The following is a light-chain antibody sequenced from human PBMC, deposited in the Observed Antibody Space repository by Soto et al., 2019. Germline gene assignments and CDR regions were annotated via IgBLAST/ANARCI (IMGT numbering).Light chain of an antibody. CDR2: GAS. Sequence: DLELTQSPSSLSASVGDRVTITCRASQSISSYLNWYQQKGGKAPKLLIHGASSLQSGVPLRFSATGSGTDFSLTIVSLQPEDVATYYCQQSFSTLLSFGGGTKVEI. CDR3: QQSFSTLLS. CDR1: QSISSY. J-gene: IGKJ4*01. V-gene: IGKV1-39*01.